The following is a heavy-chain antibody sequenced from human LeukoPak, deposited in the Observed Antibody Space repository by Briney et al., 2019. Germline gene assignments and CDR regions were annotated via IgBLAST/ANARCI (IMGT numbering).Heavy chain of an antibody. CDR3: ATEGDCSGGSCYSYFDY. CDR2: IIPIFGTA. V-gene: IGHV1-69*01. J-gene: IGHJ4*02. Sequence: ASVKVSCKASGGTLSSYAISWVRQAPGQGLEWMGGIIPIFGTANYAQKFQGRVTITADESTSTAYMELSSLRSEDTAVYYCATEGDCSGGSCYSYFDYWGQGTLVTVSS. D-gene: IGHD2-15*01. CDR1: GGTLSSYA.